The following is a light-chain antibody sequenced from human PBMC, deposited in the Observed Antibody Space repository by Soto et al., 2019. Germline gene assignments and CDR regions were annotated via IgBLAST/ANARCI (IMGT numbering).Light chain of an antibody. CDR3: SSYTSSSTLV. CDR1: SSDVGGYNY. CDR2: EVS. J-gene: IGLJ1*01. V-gene: IGLV2-14*01. Sequence: QSALTQPASVSGSPGQSITISCTGTSSDVGGYNYVSWYQQQSGKAPKLMIHEVSNRPSGVSNRFSGSKSGNTASLTISGLQAEDEADYYCSSYTSSSTLVFGTGTKVTVL.